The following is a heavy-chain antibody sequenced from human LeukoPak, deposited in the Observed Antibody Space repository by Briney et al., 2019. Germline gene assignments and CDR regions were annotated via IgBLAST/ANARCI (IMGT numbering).Heavy chain of an antibody. CDR3: ASRKLGNDY. J-gene: IGHJ4*02. Sequence: SETLSLTCAVHGGSFSAYYWSWIRQSPEKGLEWIGEINHSGSTNYNPSLKSRVTISVDTSKNQFSLKLSSVTAADTAIYYCASRKLGNDYWGQGILVTVTS. D-gene: IGHD7-27*01. V-gene: IGHV4-34*01. CDR1: GGSFSAYY. CDR2: INHSGST.